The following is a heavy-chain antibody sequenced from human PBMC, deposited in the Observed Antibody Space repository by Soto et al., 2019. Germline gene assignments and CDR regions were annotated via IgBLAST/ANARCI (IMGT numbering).Heavy chain of an antibody. J-gene: IGHJ6*03. V-gene: IGHV1-18*01. Sequence: GASVKVSCKASGYTFTSYGISWVRQAPGQGLGWMGWISAYNGNTNYAQKLQGRVTMTTDTSTSTAYMELRSLRSDDTAVYYCARDGYDFWSGYYYYYYYMDVWGKGTTVTVSS. D-gene: IGHD3-3*01. CDR1: GYTFTSYG. CDR2: ISAYNGNT. CDR3: ARDGYDFWSGYYYYYYYMDV.